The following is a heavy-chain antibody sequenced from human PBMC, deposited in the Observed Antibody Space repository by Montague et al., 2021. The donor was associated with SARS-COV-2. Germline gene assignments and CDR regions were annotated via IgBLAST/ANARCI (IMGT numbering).Heavy chain of an antibody. V-gene: IGHV4-34*01. CDR3: ARFAFRLLLVAAYYGMDV. CDR2: ISHSGST. J-gene: IGHJ6*02. Sequence: SETLSLTCAVYGGSFSGYYWSWIRQPPGKGLERIGEISHSGSTNYNPSLKSRGTISIDTSKNQFSLKLSSVTAADTAVYYCARFAFRLLLVAAYYGMDVWGHRTLVTVSS. CDR1: GGSFSGYY. D-gene: IGHD2-2*01.